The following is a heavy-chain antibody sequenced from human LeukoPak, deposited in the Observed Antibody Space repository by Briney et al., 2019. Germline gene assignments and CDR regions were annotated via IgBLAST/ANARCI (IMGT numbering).Heavy chain of an antibody. CDR3: AKDQPRSAYYYDSSGRGY. V-gene: IGHV3-23*01. Sequence: ETLSLTCTVSGYSISSGYYWGWIRQAPGKGLEWVSAISGSGGSTYYADSVKGRFTISRDNSKNTLYLQMNSLRAEDTAVYYCAKDQPRSAYYYDSSGRGYWGQGTLVTVSS. CDR1: GYSISSGYY. CDR2: ISGSGGST. D-gene: IGHD3-22*01. J-gene: IGHJ4*02.